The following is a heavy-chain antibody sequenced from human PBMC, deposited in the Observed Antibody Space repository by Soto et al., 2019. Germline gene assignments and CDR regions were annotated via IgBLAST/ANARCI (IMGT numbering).Heavy chain of an antibody. D-gene: IGHD2-2*02. CDR3: ARASYKYCSSTSCYSLGHAFDI. V-gene: IGHV3-21*01. J-gene: IGHJ3*02. CDR1: GFTFSSYS. Sequence: GGSLRLSCAASGFTFSSYSMNWVRQAPGKGLEWVSSISSSSSYIYYADSVKGRFTISRDNAKNSLYLQMNRLRAEDTAVYYCARASYKYCSSTSCYSLGHAFDIWGQGTMVTVSS. CDR2: ISSSSSYI.